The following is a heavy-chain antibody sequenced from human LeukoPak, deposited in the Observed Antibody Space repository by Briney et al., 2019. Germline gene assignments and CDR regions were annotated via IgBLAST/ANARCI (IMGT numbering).Heavy chain of an antibody. CDR2: IFASGST. J-gene: IGHJ5*02. V-gene: IGHV4-4*07. CDR1: RSSISSYH. D-gene: IGHD6-13*01. CDR3: ACDSDGAAQFDP. Sequence: SETLSLTCTVSRSSISSYHWSWIRQPAGKGLEWIGHIFASGSTNYNPSLKSRATISVDKSKNQFSLKLSSVTAADTAVYYCACDSDGAAQFDPWGQGTLVTVSS.